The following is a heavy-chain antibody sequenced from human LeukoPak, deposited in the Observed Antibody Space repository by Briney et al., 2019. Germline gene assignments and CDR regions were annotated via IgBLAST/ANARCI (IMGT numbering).Heavy chain of an antibody. V-gene: IGHV1-8*01. J-gene: IGHJ4*02. D-gene: IGHD4-23*01. CDR2: MNPNSGNT. CDR3: ARGQRLRWPHPCGY. Sequence: GASVKVSCKASGYTFNIYGITWVRQATGQGLEWMGWMNPNSGNTGYAQKFQGRVTMTRNTSISTAYMELSSLRSEDTAVYYCARGQRLRWPHPCGYWGQGTLVTVSS. CDR1: GYTFNIYG.